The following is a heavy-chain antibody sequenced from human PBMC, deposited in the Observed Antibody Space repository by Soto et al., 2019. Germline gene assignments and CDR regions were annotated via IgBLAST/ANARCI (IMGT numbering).Heavy chain of an antibody. Sequence: GGSLRLSCAASGFTFSSYGMHWVRQAPGKGLEWVAVISYDGSNKYYADSVKGRFTISRDNSKNTLYLQMNSLRAEDTAVYYCAKDWRQWLVHPPFDYWGQGTLVTVSS. CDR3: AKDWRQWLVHPPFDY. D-gene: IGHD6-19*01. CDR1: GFTFSSYG. CDR2: ISYDGSNK. V-gene: IGHV3-30*18. J-gene: IGHJ4*02.